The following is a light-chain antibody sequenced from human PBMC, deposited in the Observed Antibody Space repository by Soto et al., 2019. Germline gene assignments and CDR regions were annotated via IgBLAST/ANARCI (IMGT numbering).Light chain of an antibody. CDR3: QQYGSSIT. V-gene: IGKV3-20*01. CDR2: GAS. Sequence: EIVLTQSPGTLSLSPGERATVSCRASQSVSSSYLAWYQQKPGQAPRLLIYGASSGATGIPDRFSGSGSGTDFTLTISRLEPEDFAVYYCQQYGSSITFGQGARLEIK. J-gene: IGKJ5*01. CDR1: QSVSSSY.